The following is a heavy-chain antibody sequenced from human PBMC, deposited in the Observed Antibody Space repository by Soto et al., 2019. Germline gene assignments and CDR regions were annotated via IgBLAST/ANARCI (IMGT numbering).Heavy chain of an antibody. CDR2: ISYDGSNK. CDR1: GFTFSSYA. J-gene: IGHJ6*02. CDR3: ARNPRTTTTPIYFFYDMHV. V-gene: IGHV3-30-3*01. Sequence: PGGSLRLSCAASGFTFSSYAMHWVRQAPGKGLEWVAVISYDGSNKYYADSVKGRFTISRDNSKNTLYLQMNSLRAEDTAVYYCARNPRTTTTPIYFFYDMHVWGQATSDTV. D-gene: IGHD1-26*01.